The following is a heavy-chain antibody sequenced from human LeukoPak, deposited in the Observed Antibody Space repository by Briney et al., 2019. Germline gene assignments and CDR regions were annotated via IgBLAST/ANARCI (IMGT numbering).Heavy chain of an antibody. V-gene: IGHV1-69*13. Sequence: SVKVPCKASGYTFTSYGISWVRQAPGQGLEWMGGIIPIFGTANYAQKSQGRVTITADESTNTAYMELSSLRSEDTAVYYCARDLSGDSSSGLEIPAVLPSYYYYYGMDVWGQGTTVTVSS. CDR1: GYTFTSYG. J-gene: IGHJ6*02. CDR2: IIPIFGTA. CDR3: ARDLSGDSSSGLEIPAVLPSYYYYYGMDV. D-gene: IGHD6-6*01.